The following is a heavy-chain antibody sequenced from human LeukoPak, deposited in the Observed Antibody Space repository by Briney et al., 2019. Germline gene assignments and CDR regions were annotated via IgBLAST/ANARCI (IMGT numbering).Heavy chain of an antibody. Sequence: PSETLSLTYTVSGGSISSYYWSWIRQPPGKGLEWIGYIYYSGSTNYNPSLKSRVTISVDTSKNQFSLKLSSVTAADTAVYYCARHRVGATTGFDYWGQGTLVTVSS. J-gene: IGHJ4*02. CDR2: IYYSGST. D-gene: IGHD1-26*01. CDR3: ARHRVGATTGFDY. CDR1: GGSISSYY. V-gene: IGHV4-59*08.